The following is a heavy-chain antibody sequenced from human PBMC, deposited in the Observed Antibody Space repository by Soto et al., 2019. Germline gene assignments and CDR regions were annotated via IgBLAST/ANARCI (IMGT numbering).Heavy chain of an antibody. J-gene: IGHJ4*02. CDR2: IGSGGGT. CDR1: GFTVSSTY. D-gene: IGHD1-26*01. CDR3: AKDQGNTIVGASRGFAH. V-gene: IGHV3-53*01. Sequence: GGSLRLSCAASGFTVSSTYMSWVRQAPGKGLEWVSIIGSGGGTFYADSVKGRFTISRDNSDNTLYLQMNSLRADDTAVYYCAKDQGNTIVGASRGFAHWGQGTLVTVSS.